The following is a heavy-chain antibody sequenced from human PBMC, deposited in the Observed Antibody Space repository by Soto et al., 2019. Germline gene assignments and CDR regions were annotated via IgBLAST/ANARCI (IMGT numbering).Heavy chain of an antibody. V-gene: IGHV3-13*01. CDR3: ARTGRARGRGAFAI. J-gene: IGHJ3*02. Sequence: EVQLVESGGGLVQPGGSLRLSCAASGFTFSSYDMHWVRQATGKGLEWVSAIATAGDTYYPGSVKGRFTISRENARNSVKPKVKRLRGGDLHVYDWARTGRARGRGAFAIWGQGTMVTVSS. CDR2: IATAGDT. D-gene: IGHD3-10*01. CDR1: GFTFSSYD.